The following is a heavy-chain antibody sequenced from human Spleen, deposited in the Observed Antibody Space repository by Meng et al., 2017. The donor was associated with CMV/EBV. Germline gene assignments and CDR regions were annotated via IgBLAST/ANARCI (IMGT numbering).Heavy chain of an antibody. J-gene: IGHJ4*02. CDR3: ARGRVVVPAAMSY. V-gene: IGHV3-7*01. Sequence: GGSLRLSCVASGFTFSGYWMSWVRQAPGKGLEWVANIKPDGSDKNYVDSVKGRFTISRDNAKESLYLQMKSLRAEDTAVYYCARGRVVVPAAMSYWGQGTLVTVSS. CDR1: GFTFSGYW. CDR2: IKPDGSDK. D-gene: IGHD2-2*01.